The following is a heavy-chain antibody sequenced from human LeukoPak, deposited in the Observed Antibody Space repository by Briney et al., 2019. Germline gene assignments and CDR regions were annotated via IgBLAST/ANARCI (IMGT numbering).Heavy chain of an antibody. Sequence: PSETLSLTCTVSGGSISSHYWSWIRQPPGKGLEWIGYIYYSGSTNYNPSLKSRVTISVDTSKNQFSLKLSSVTAADTAVYYCARVYCSGGSCRGGTAFDPWGQGTLVTVSS. CDR3: ARVYCSGGSCRGGTAFDP. CDR1: GGSISSHY. V-gene: IGHV4-59*11. CDR2: IYYSGST. J-gene: IGHJ5*02. D-gene: IGHD2-15*01.